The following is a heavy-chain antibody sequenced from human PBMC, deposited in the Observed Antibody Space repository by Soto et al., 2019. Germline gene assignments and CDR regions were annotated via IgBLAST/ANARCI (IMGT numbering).Heavy chain of an antibody. CDR1: GYTFTSYG. D-gene: IGHD2-15*01. CDR3: ARGRPIGYCSGGSCYTGGAFDI. J-gene: IGHJ3*02. V-gene: IGHV1-18*01. Sequence: ASVKVSCKASGYTFTSYGISWVRQAPGQGLEWMGWISAYNGNTNYAQKLQGRVTMTTDTSTSTAYMELRSLRSDDTAVYYCARGRPIGYCSGGSCYTGGAFDIWGQGTMVTVS. CDR2: ISAYNGNT.